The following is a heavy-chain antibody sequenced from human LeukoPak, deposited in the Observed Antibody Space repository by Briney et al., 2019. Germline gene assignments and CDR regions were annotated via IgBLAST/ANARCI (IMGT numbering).Heavy chain of an antibody. D-gene: IGHD6-19*01. Sequence: GASVKVSCKASGYTFTSYDVNWVRQATGQGLEWMGGIIPIFGTANYAQKFQGRVTITADESTSTAYMELSSLRSEDTAVYYCARDSIAVAGTDYWGQGTLVTVSS. CDR2: IIPIFGTA. CDR1: GYTFTSYD. J-gene: IGHJ4*02. V-gene: IGHV1-69*13. CDR3: ARDSIAVAGTDY.